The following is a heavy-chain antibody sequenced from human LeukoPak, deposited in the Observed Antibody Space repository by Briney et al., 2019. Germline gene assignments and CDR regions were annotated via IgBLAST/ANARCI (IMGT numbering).Heavy chain of an antibody. CDR3: TTAYELVGPSN. V-gene: IGHV3-15*01. CDR1: GGSFSGYY. D-gene: IGHD1-26*01. Sequence: ETLSLTCAVYGGSFSGYYWSWVRQAPGKGLEWVGRIKSKTDGGTTDYAAPVKGRFTISRDDSKNTLYLQMNSLKTEDTAVYYCTTAYELVGPSNWGQGTLVTVSS. CDR2: IKSKTDGGTT. J-gene: IGHJ4*02.